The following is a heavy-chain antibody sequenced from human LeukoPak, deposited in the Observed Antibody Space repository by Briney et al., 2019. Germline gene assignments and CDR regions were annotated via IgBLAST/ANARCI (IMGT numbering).Heavy chain of an antibody. CDR3: ARERGDTAMVFDY. D-gene: IGHD5-18*01. CDR1: GFTSSDYY. V-gene: IGHV3-11*06. J-gene: IGHJ4*02. CDR2: ISSSSSYT. Sequence: GGSLRLSCAASGFTSSDYYMSWIRQAPGKGLEWVSYISSSSSYTNYADSVKGRFTISRDNAKNSLYLQMNSLRAEDTAVYYCARERGDTAMVFDYWGQGTLVTVSS.